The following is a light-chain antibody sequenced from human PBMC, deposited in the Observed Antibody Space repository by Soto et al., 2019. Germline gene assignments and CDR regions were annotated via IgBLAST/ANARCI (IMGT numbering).Light chain of an antibody. Sequence: EIVLTQSPGTLSLSPGERVTLSCRASQSVSSSYLAWYQQKPGQAPRLLVYGASSRATGIPDRFSGSGSGTDFTLTISRLEPEDFAVYFCQQYGISPQTFGPGTKVDIK. CDR3: QQYGISPQT. CDR1: QSVSSSY. V-gene: IGKV3-20*01. CDR2: GAS. J-gene: IGKJ3*01.